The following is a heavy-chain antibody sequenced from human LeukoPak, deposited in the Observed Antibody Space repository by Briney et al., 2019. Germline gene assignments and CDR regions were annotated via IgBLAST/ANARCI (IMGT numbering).Heavy chain of an antibody. CDR3: ARGHSSGWYLTDY. CDR1: GFTFSSYW. V-gene: IGHV3-7*04. CDR2: IKHDGSEK. D-gene: IGHD6-19*01. Sequence: SGGSLRLSCAASGFTFSSYWRSWVRQAPGKGLEWVGNIKHDGSEKYYVDSVMGRFTISRDNAQNSLYLQMNSLRAEDTAVYYCARGHSSGWYLTDYWGQGTLVTVSS. J-gene: IGHJ4*02.